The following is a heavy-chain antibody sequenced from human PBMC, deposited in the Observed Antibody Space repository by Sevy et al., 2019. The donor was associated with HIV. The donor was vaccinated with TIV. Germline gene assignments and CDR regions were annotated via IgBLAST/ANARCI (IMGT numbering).Heavy chain of an antibody. CDR1: GDSISSSY. CDR2: IYYGGTT. CDR3: ARQTGTLFDH. J-gene: IGHJ4*02. V-gene: IGHV4-59*01. Sequence: SETLSLTCSVSGDSISSSYWSWIRQSPGKGLEWIGYIYYGGTTNYNPSLQNRVTMSIDTSKKQFSLKLNSVTAADTAVYYCARQTGTLFDHRGQGTLVTVSS. D-gene: IGHD3-9*01.